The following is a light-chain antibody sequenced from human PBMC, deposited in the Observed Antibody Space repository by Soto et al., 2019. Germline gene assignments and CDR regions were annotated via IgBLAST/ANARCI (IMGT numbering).Light chain of an antibody. CDR1: SSDVGSFNY. Sequence: QSVLTQPASVSGSPGQSITISCTATSSDVGSFNYVSWYQHHPGKAPKLMIYEVTSRPSGVSNRFSGSKSGNTASLTISGLQAEDEADYYCQSYDSSLSGSEVFGTGTKVTVL. CDR2: EVT. J-gene: IGLJ1*01. V-gene: IGLV2-14*01. CDR3: QSYDSSLSGSEV.